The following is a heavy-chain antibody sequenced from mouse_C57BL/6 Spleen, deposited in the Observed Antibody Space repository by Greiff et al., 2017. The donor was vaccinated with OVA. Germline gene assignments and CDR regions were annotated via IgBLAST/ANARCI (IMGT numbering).Heavy chain of an antibody. Sequence: VHVKQSGPELVKPGASVKISCKASGYSFTGYYMNWVKQSPEKSLEWIGEINPSTGGTTYNQKFKAKATLTVDKSSSTAYMQLKSLTSEDSAVYYCARTVRYGYLDYWGQGTTLTVSS. V-gene: IGHV1-42*01. CDR1: GYSFTGYY. J-gene: IGHJ2*01. D-gene: IGHD2-10*02. CDR2: INPSTGGT. CDR3: ARTVRYGYLDY.